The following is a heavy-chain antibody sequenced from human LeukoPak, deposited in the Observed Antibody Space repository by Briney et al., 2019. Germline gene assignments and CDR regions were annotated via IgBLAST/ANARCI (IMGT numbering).Heavy chain of an antibody. J-gene: IGHJ3*02. D-gene: IGHD3-22*01. V-gene: IGHV3-9*01. CDR3: AKPSSGYLIASGAFDT. CDR2: ITWNSGST. Sequence: GGSLRLSCAASGFTFEDYAMHWVRQAPGKGLEWVSGITWNSGSTAYADSVKGRFTICRDNAKNSLYLQMNSLRPEDTALYYCAKPSSGYLIASGAFDTWGQGTMVTVSS. CDR1: GFTFEDYA.